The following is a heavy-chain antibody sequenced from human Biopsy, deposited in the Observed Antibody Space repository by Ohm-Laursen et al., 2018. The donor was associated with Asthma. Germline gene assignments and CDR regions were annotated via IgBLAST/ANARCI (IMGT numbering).Heavy chain of an antibody. V-gene: IGHV1-69*13. CDR3: ARKAGSCISRTCYSLDF. CDR1: GGTFNTYV. Sequence: SVKVSCKSLGGTFNTYVIGWVRQAPGQGLEWMGGINSVFGTTTYPQKFQDRVTITADDSTSTFYMELSSLRSGDTAVYYCARKAGSCISRTCYSLDFWGQGTLVTVSS. D-gene: IGHD2-2*01. CDR2: INSVFGTT. J-gene: IGHJ4*02.